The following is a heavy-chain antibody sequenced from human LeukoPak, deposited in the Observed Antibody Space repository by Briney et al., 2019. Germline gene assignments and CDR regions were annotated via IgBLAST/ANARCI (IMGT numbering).Heavy chain of an antibody. V-gene: IGHV3-21*01. Sequence: GGSLRLSCAASGFTFSSYWMNWVRQAPEKGLEWVSSISSSSSYIYYADSVKGRFTISRDNAKNSLYLQVNSLRAVDTAVYYCARDHYEVYMDVWGKGTTVTVSS. D-gene: IGHD4-17*01. CDR3: ARDHYEVYMDV. J-gene: IGHJ6*03. CDR1: GFTFSSYW. CDR2: ISSSSSYI.